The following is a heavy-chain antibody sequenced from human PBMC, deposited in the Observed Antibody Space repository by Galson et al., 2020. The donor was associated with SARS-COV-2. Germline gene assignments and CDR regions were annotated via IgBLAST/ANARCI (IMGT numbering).Heavy chain of an antibody. CDR2: ISFDGSDK. J-gene: IGHJ4*02. V-gene: IGHV3-30*04. CDR3: ARDVVRNSHGYLDS. D-gene: IGHD5-18*01. Sequence: GESLKISCAASGFTFSSYDMHWVRQAPGKGLEWVAVISFDGSDKYYADSVKGRFTISRDSSKNMFFLQMSSLRTEDTAVYYCARDVVRNSHGYLDSWGQGTLVTVSS. CDR1: GFTFSSYD.